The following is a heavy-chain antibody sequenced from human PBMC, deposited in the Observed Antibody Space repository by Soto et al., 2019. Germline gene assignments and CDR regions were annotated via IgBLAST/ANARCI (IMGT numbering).Heavy chain of an antibody. CDR3: ATGYYYYYGMDV. Sequence: QVQLVQSGAEVKKPGASVKVSCKVSGYTLTELSMHWVRQAPGKGLEWMGGFDPEDGETIYAQKFQGRVSMTEDTSTGTAYMELSSLRSEDTAVYYCATGYYYYYGMDVWGQGTTVTVSS. CDR1: GYTLTELS. J-gene: IGHJ6*02. V-gene: IGHV1-24*01. CDR2: FDPEDGET.